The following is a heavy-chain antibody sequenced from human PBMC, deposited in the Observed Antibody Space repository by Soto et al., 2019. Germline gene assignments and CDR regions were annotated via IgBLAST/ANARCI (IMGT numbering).Heavy chain of an antibody. J-gene: IGHJ4*02. Sequence: QVHLVQSGAEVKKPGASVKVSCKGSGYGFTTYGITWVRQAPGQGLEWMAWISAHNGNTNYAQKLQGRVTVTRDTSTSTAYMELRSLRSDDTAVYYCARGRYGDYWGQGALVTVP. CDR3: ARGRYGDY. V-gene: IGHV1-18*01. CDR2: ISAHNGNT. D-gene: IGHD1-1*01. CDR1: GYGFTTYG.